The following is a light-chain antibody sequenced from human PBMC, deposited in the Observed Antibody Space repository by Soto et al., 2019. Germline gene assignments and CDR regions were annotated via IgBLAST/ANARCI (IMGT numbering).Light chain of an antibody. V-gene: IGLV2-8*01. J-gene: IGLJ3*02. CDR2: EVT. CDR3: SSYAANNHFYLV. Sequence: QSALTQPPSASGSPGQSVTISCTGTSSDVGGYNYVSWYQQYPGRAPKLMIYEVTKRPSGVTDRFSGSKSGNTASLTVSGLQAEDEVAYYCSSYAANNHFYLVFGGGTKLPVL. CDR1: SSDVGGYNY.